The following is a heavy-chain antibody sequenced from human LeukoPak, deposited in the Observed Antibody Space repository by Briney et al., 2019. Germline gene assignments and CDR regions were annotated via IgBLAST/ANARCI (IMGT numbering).Heavy chain of an antibody. V-gene: IGHV3-30-3*01. CDR3: ARDPRWYYYYYGMDV. J-gene: IGHJ6*02. CDR1: GFTFSSYA. Sequence: QPGRSLRLYCAASGFTFSSYAMHWVRQAPGKGLEWVAVISYDGSNKYYADSVKGRFTISRDNSKNTLYLQMNSLRAEDTAVYYCARDPRWYYYYYGMDVWGQGTTVTVSS. D-gene: IGHD6-13*01. CDR2: ISYDGSNK.